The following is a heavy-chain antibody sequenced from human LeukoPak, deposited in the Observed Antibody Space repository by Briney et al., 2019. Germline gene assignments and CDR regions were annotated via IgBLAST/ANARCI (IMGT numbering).Heavy chain of an antibody. Sequence: PGGSLRLSCAASGFTFSSYGMHWVRQAPGKGLEWVAFIRYDGSNEYYADSVKGRFTISRDNSKNTLYLQMNSLRAEDTAVYYCAKDRHYDFWSGYYNYWGQGTLVTVSS. V-gene: IGHV3-30*02. CDR2: IRYDGSNE. J-gene: IGHJ4*02. D-gene: IGHD3-3*01. CDR1: GFTFSSYG. CDR3: AKDRHYDFWSGYYNY.